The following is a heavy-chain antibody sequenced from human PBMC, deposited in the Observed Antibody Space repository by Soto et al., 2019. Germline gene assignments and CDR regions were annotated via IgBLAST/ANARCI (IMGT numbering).Heavy chain of an antibody. D-gene: IGHD7-27*01. CDR1: GFTFSSYA. Sequence: GGSLRLSCAASGFTFSSYAMSWVRQAPGKGLEWVADISGVGGRKYYVDSVKGRFTVSRDNAKNSLYLQMNSLRVEDTALYYCARDPAWGSLDYWGLGTLVTVSS. V-gene: IGHV3-23*01. CDR2: ISGVGGRK. J-gene: IGHJ4*02. CDR3: ARDPAWGSLDY.